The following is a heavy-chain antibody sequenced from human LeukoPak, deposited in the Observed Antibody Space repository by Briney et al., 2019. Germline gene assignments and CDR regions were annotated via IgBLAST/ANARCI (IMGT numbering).Heavy chain of an antibody. V-gene: IGHV3-53*01. CDR2: IYSGGST. CDR1: GFTVSNNY. CDR3: ASLSLGHY. Sequence: GGSLRLSCAATGFTVSNNYMSWVRQAPGKGLEWVSVIYSGGSTYYADSVKGRFTISRDTSKNTLSLQMNSLRAEDTAVYYCASLSLGHYWGQGTLVTVSS. D-gene: IGHD6-6*01. J-gene: IGHJ4*02.